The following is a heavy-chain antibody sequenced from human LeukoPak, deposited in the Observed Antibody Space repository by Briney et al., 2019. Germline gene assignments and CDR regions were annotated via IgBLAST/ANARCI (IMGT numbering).Heavy chain of an antibody. CDR2: IGSKVNNYAT. Sequence: GGSLRLSCAASGVTFSGSAIHWVRQASGKGLEWIGRIGSKVNNYATTYGVSVKGRLTISRDDSKNTAYLQMNSLKLEDTAVYYCTLFRETGTTPRDFYQFTMDVWGQGTTVTVSS. CDR3: TLFRETGTTPRDFYQFTMDV. CDR1: GVTFSGSA. J-gene: IGHJ6*02. V-gene: IGHV3-73*01. D-gene: IGHD7-27*01.